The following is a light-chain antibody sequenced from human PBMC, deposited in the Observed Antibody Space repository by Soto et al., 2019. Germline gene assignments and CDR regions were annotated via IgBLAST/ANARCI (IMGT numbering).Light chain of an antibody. CDR2: GAS. CDR1: QSVSGNY. Sequence: EIVMTQSPGTLSLSPCETATLSCRASQSVSGNYVSWFHQKPCQAPRLLIYGASSRATGVPDRVSASGSGTDFTLTISRLEPEDFAVYYCQQYGRSPFTFGPGTKVDIK. J-gene: IGKJ3*01. CDR3: QQYGRSPFT. V-gene: IGKV3-20*01.